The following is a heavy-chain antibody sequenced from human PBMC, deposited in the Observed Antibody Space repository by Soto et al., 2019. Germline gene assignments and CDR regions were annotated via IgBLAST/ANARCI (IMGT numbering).Heavy chain of an antibody. V-gene: IGHV3-23*01. Sequence: GGSLRLSCAASGFTFSSYAMSWVRQAPGKGLEWVSAISGSGGSTYYADSVKGRFTISRDNSKNTLYLQMNSLRAEDTAVYYCAKTGCSSTSCYADYWGQGTLVTVSS. D-gene: IGHD2-2*01. J-gene: IGHJ4*02. CDR2: ISGSGGST. CDR1: GFTFSSYA. CDR3: AKTGCSSTSCYADY.